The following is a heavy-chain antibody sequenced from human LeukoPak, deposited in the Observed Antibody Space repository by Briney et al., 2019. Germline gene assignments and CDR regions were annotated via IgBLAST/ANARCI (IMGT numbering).Heavy chain of an antibody. CDR2: ISSSGSTI. J-gene: IGHJ6*03. CDR1: GFTFSDYH. CDR3: ARVDILTGYYLSYYMDV. V-gene: IGHV3-11*01. D-gene: IGHD3-9*01. Sequence: PGGSLRLSCAASGFTFSDYHMSWIRQAPGKGLEWVSYISSSGSTIYYADSVKGRFTISRDNAKNSLYLQMNSLRAEDTAVYYCARVDILTGYYLSYYMDVWGKGTTVTVSS.